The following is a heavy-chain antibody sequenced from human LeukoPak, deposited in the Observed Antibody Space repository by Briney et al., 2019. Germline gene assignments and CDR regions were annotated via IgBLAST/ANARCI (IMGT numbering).Heavy chain of an antibody. J-gene: IGHJ5*02. CDR3: ARHPMVRGVIIKFDP. CDR1: GYSISSGYY. D-gene: IGHD3-10*01. V-gene: IGHV4-38-2*01. CDR2: IYHSGST. Sequence: KPSETLFLTCAVSGYSISSGYYWGWIRQPPGKGLEWIGSIYHSGSTYYNPSLKSRVTISVDTSKNQFSLKLSSVTAADTAVYYCARHPMVRGVIIKFDPWGQGTLVTVSS.